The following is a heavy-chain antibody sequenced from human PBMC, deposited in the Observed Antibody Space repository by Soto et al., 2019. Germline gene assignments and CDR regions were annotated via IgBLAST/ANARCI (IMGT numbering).Heavy chain of an antibody. Sequence: EVQLVESGGGLVQPGGSLRLSCAASGFTVSSNYMSWVRQAPGKGLEWVSVIYSGGSTYYADSVKGRFTISRDNSKNTLYLQMNSLRAEDTAVYYCARSDDSSGYYYGEDYWGQGTLVTVSS. J-gene: IGHJ4*02. CDR2: IYSGGST. V-gene: IGHV3-66*01. CDR3: ARSDDSSGYYYGEDY. CDR1: GFTVSSNY. D-gene: IGHD3-22*01.